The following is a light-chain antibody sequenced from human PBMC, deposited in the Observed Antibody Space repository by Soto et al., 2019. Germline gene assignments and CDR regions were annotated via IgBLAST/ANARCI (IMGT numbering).Light chain of an antibody. Sequence: QSALTRPRSVSGSPRHSVTISCTGTGNDVGAYNYVSWYHQHPGRPPKLMIYDVARWPSGVPDRFSDSKYGNTASLTISGIQAEDEADYFCCSYAGGYTYLFGTGTKVTVL. J-gene: IGLJ1*01. V-gene: IGLV2-11*01. CDR3: CSYAGGYTYL. CDR1: GNDVGAYNY. CDR2: DVA.